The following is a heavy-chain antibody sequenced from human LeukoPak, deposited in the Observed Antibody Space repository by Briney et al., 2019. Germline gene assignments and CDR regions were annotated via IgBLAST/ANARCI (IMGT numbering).Heavy chain of an antibody. D-gene: IGHD6-19*01. CDR2: ISWNSGSI. CDR3: AKDQPHSSGRYWDFQH. J-gene: IGHJ1*01. Sequence: GGSLRLSCAASGFTFDNYWMSWVRQAPGKGLEWVSGISWNSGSIGYADSVKGRFTISRDNAKNSLYLQMNSLRAEDTALYYCAKDQPHSSGRYWDFQHWGQGTLVTVSS. CDR1: GFTFDNYW. V-gene: IGHV3-9*01.